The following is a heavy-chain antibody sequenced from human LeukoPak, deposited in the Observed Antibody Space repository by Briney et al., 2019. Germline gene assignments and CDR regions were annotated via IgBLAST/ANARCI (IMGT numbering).Heavy chain of an antibody. CDR1: GGSISSYY. J-gene: IGHJ6*03. CDR2: IYYSGST. CDR3: ARVSRGGIAARPGVYYYYYMDV. D-gene: IGHD6-6*01. V-gene: IGHV4-59*01. Sequence: SETLSLTCTVSGGSISSYYWSWIRQPPGKGLERIGYIYYSGSTNYNPSLKSRVTISVDTSKNQFSLKLSSVTAADTAVYYCARVSRGGIAARPGVYYYYYMDVWGKGTTVTVSS.